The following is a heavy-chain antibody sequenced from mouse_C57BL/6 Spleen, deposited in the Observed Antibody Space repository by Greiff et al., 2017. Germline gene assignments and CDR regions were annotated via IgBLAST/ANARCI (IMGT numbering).Heavy chain of an antibody. J-gene: IGHJ4*01. CDR3: TRYYYGSSPRAMDY. Sequence: VQLQQSGTVLARPGASVKMSCKTSGYTFTSYWMHWVKQRPGQGLEWIGAIYPGNSDTSYNQKFKGKAKLTAVTSASTAYMELSSLTNEDSAVYYCTRYYYGSSPRAMDYWGQGTSVTVSS. CDR2: IYPGNSDT. V-gene: IGHV1-5*01. D-gene: IGHD1-1*01. CDR1: GYTFTSYW.